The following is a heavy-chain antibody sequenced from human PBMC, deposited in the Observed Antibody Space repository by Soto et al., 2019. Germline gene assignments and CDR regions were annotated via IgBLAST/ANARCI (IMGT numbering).Heavy chain of an antibody. Sequence: GGSLRLSCAASGFTFSSYSMNWVRQAPGKGLEWVSYISSSSSTIYYADSVKGRFTISRDNAKNSLYLKMNSLRAEDTAVYYCARTGRLRYFDWSYYYYMDVWGKGTTVTVSS. CDR3: ARTGRLRYFDWSYYYYMDV. CDR1: GFTFSSYS. D-gene: IGHD3-9*01. CDR2: ISSSSSTI. J-gene: IGHJ6*03. V-gene: IGHV3-48*01.